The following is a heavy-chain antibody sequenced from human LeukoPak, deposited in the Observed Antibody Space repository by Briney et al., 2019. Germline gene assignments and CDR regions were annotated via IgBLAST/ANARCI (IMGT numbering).Heavy chain of an antibody. J-gene: IGHJ4*02. CDR3: ATPGVYYDSSGYTY. V-gene: IGHV1-3*01. CDR1: GYPFTSYA. CDR2: INGGNGNT. Sequence: ASVKVSCKASGYPFTSYAVHWVRQAAGQRLEWMGWINGGNGNTKYSQKFQGRVAITRDTSASTAYMELSSLRSEDTAVYYCATPGVYYDSSGYTYWGQGTLVTASS. D-gene: IGHD3-22*01.